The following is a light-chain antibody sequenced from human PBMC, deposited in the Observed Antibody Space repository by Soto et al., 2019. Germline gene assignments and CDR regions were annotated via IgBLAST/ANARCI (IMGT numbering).Light chain of an antibody. Sequence: DIQLTHSPSLLSASVGDRVTITCRASHDISTYLAWYQQKPGKAPKLMIYEASTLQSGVPSRFSGSGSGTEFTLTISSLQPDDFATYYCQHYNSYSEAFGEGTKVDIK. CDR3: QHYNSYSEA. CDR2: EAS. J-gene: IGKJ1*01. CDR1: HDISTY. V-gene: IGKV1-9*01.